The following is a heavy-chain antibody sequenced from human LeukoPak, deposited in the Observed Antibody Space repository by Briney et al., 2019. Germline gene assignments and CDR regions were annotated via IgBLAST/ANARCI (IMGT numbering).Heavy chain of an antibody. CDR1: GFTFSSYG. Sequence: GGSLRLSCAAYGFTFSSYGMQWVRQAPGKGLEWVAVISYDGSNKYYADSVKGRFTISRDNSKNTLYLQMNSLRAEDTAVYYCAIDAKRYCSSTSCHNIDYWGQGTLVTVSS. D-gene: IGHD2-2*02. CDR3: AIDAKRYCSSTSCHNIDY. J-gene: IGHJ4*02. V-gene: IGHV3-30*03. CDR2: ISYDGSNK.